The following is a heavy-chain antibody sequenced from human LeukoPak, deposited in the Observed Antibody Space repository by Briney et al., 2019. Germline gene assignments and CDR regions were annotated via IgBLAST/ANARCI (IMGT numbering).Heavy chain of an antibody. D-gene: IGHD4-17*01. CDR2: INTGNGNT. Sequence: ASVKVSCKASGYTFTSYAMHWVRQAPGQRLEWMGWINTGNGNTKYSQEFQGRVTMTTDTSTSTVYMELRSLRSDDTAVYYCARAGYGIKTTVDYWGQGTLVTVSS. J-gene: IGHJ4*02. CDR3: ARAGYGIKTTVDY. V-gene: IGHV1-3*04. CDR1: GYTFTSYA.